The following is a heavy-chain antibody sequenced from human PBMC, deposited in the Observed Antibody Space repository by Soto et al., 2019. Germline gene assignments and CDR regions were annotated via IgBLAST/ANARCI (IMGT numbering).Heavy chain of an antibody. V-gene: IGHV1-46*01. CDR2: INPNGGST. Sequence: QVQLMQSGAEVKKPGASVRVSCKASGYTFTNYSVHWVRQAPGQGLEWMGFINPNGGSTTYAQKFQGRFTVTTDTSTRTVYMQLSSLRSEDTAVFYCARSAPYDYWGQGTLVTVSS. CDR1: GYTFTNYS. J-gene: IGHJ4*02. CDR3: ARSAPYDY.